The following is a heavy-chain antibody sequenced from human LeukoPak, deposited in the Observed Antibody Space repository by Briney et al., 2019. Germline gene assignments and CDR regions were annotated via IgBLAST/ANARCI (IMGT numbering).Heavy chain of an antibody. CDR2: ISHDGSNK. CDR3: ARTIVVASYYFDY. D-gene: IGHD3-22*01. V-gene: IGHV3-30*01. J-gene: IGHJ4*02. CDR1: GFTFSSYA. Sequence: GRSLRLSCAASGFTFSSYAMHWVRQAPGKGLEWVAVISHDGSNKYYADSVKGRFTISRDNSKNTLYLQMNSLRAEDTAVYYCARTIVVASYYFDYWGQGTLVGVSS.